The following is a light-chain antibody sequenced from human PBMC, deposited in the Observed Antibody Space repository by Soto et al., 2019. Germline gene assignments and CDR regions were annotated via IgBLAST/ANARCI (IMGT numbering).Light chain of an antibody. V-gene: IGKV1-39*01. CDR2: AAS. CDR1: QSISSY. J-gene: IGKJ2*02. Sequence: DIQMTQSPSSLSASVGDRVTITCRASQSISSYLNWYQQKPGKAPKLLIYAASRLQSGVPSRFSGSGSGTDFTLTISSLQPEEYATYYCQQTYTTLCTFGQGTKLEIK. CDR3: QQTYTTLCT.